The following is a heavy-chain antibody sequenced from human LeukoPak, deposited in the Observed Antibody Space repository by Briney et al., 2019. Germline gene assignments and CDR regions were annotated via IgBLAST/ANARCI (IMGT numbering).Heavy chain of an antibody. J-gene: IGHJ4*02. CDR3: ARTLRDLYSFDY. Sequence: GGSLRLSCAASAFTFSDYYMSWIRQAPGKGLEWVSYINGGSSYTNYADSVRGRFTISRDNAQNSLYLQMNSLRAEDTAMYYCARTLRDLYSFDYWGQGTPVTVSS. CDR1: AFTFSDYY. CDR2: INGGSSYT. D-gene: IGHD3-16*01. V-gene: IGHV3-11*03.